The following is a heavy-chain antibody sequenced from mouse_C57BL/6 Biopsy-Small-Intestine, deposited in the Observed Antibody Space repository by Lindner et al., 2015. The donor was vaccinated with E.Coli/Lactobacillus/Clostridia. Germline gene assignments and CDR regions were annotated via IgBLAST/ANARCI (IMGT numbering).Heavy chain of an antibody. J-gene: IGHJ2*01. CDR3: ASCGNFDY. D-gene: IGHD1-1*02. V-gene: IGHV1-54*01. CDR2: INPGSGGT. Sequence: VQLQESGAELVRPGTSVKVSCKASGYAFTNYLIEWVKQRPGQGLEWIGVINPGSGGTNYNEKFKGKATLTADKSSSTAYMQLSSLTSEDSAVYFCASCGNFDYVGPRHHSHSLL. CDR1: GYAFTNYL.